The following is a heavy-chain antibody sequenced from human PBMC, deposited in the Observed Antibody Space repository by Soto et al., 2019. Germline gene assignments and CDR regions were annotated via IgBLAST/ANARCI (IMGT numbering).Heavy chain of an antibody. J-gene: IGHJ4*02. CDR3: ARGGYSYGIFDY. V-gene: IGHV4-59*01. CDR2: IYYSGST. D-gene: IGHD5-18*01. CDR1: GGSISSYY. Sequence: KPSETLSLTCTVSGGSISSYYWSWIRQPPGKGLERIGYIYYSGSTNYNPSLKSRVTISVDASKNQFSLKLSSVTAADTAVYYCARGGYSYGIFDYWGQGTLVTVS.